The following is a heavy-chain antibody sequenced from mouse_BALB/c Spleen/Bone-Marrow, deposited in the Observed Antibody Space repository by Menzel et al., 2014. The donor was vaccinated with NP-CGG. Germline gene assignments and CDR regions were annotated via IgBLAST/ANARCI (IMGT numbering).Heavy chain of an antibody. CDR2: IGPANGNT. CDR1: GFNIKDTY. V-gene: IGHV14-3*02. D-gene: IGHD1-1*01. CDR3: ASYYYGRYFDV. J-gene: IGHJ1*01. Sequence: VQLQQPGAELVKPGASVKLSCTASGFNIKDTYMHWVKQRPEQGLEWIGRIGPANGNTKYDPKFQGKATITADTSSNTAYLQLSSLTSEDTAVYYCASYYYGRYFDVWGAGTTVTVSS.